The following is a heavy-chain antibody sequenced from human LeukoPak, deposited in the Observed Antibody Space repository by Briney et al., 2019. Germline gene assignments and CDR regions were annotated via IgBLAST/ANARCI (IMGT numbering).Heavy chain of an antibody. V-gene: IGHV3-23*01. CDR2: ISGSGGST. D-gene: IGHD3-3*01. J-gene: IGHJ4*02. Sequence: PGGSLRLSCAASGFTFDDYAMSWVRQAPGKGLEWVSAISGSGGSTYYADSVKGRFTISRDNSKNTLYLQMNSLRAEVTAVYYCAKAPGYDFWGGYREYYFDYWGQGTLVTVSS. CDR3: AKAPGYDFWGGYREYYFDY. CDR1: GFTFDDYA.